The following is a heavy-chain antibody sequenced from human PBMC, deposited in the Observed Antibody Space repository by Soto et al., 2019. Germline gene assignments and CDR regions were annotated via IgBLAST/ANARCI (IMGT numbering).Heavy chain of an antibody. CDR3: ARHKPYSIVVPAAPNYMDV. CDR2: IYYSGST. D-gene: IGHD2-2*01. Sequence: QLQLQESGPGLVKPSETLSLTCTVSGGSISSSSYYWGWIRQPPGKGLEWIGSIYYSGSTYYNPSLKSRVTISVDTSKNQFSLKLSSVTAADTAVYYCARHKPYSIVVPAAPNYMDVWGKGTTVNVSS. CDR1: GGSISSSSYY. V-gene: IGHV4-39*01. J-gene: IGHJ6*03.